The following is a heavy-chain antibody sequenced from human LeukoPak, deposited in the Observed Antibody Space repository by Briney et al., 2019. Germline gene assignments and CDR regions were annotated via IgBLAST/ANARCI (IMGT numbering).Heavy chain of an antibody. CDR1: GFTFSRYW. V-gene: IGHV3-7*01. CDR3: ARDGELLWFGNVDYYYMDV. CDR2: INQDGSEK. D-gene: IGHD3-10*01. J-gene: IGHJ6*03. Sequence: GGSLRLSCAASGFTFSRYWMSWVREAPGKGLEWVANINQDGSEKHYVDSVRGRFTISRDNAKNSLHLQMNGLRAEDTAVYHCARDGELLWFGNVDYYYMDVWGKGTTVTVSS.